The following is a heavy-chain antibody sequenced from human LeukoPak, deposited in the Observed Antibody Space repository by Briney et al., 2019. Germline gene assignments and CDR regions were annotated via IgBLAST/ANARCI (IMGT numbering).Heavy chain of an antibody. CDR2: IYYSGST. CDR1: GGSISSYY. J-gene: IGHJ5*02. CDR3: ARASSSGWYVDP. Sequence: SETLSLTRTVSGGSISSYYWSRIRQPPGKGLEWIGYIYYSGSTNYNPSLKSRVTISVDTSKNQFSLKLSSVTAADTAVYYCARASSSGWYVDPWGQGTLVTVSS. D-gene: IGHD6-19*01. V-gene: IGHV4-59*01.